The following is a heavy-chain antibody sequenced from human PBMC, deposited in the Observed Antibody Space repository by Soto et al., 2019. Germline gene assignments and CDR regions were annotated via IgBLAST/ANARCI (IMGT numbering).Heavy chain of an antibody. CDR1: GECITRWY. D-gene: IGHD4-17*01. CDR2: IYYSGST. J-gene: IGHJ6*03. Sequence: PSQTRSVECTVAGECITRWYRNLIRKPPRKGLEWIGYIYYSGSTNYNPSLKSRVTISVDTSKNQFSLKLSSVTAADTAVYYCARAPYGDYFYYYYYMDVWGKGTTVTVSS. V-gene: IGHV4-59*01. CDR3: ARAPYGDYFYYYYYMDV.